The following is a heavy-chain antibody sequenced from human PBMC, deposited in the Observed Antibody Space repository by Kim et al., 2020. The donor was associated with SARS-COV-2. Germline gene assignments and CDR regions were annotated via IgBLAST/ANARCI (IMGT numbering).Heavy chain of an antibody. J-gene: IGHJ4*02. Sequence: ASVKVSCKASGYTFTSYDINWVRQATGQGLEWMGWMNPNSGNTGYAQKFQGRVTMTRNTSISTAYMELSSLRSEDTAVYYCASLGPEGYSSGWYPSALNDYWGQGTLVTVSS. D-gene: IGHD6-19*01. CDR1: GYTFTSYD. CDR3: ASLGPEGYSSGWYPSALNDY. CDR2: MNPNSGNT. V-gene: IGHV1-8*01.